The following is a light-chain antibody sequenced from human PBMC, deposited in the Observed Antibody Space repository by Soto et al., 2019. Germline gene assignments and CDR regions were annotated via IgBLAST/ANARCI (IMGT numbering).Light chain of an antibody. Sequence: QSALTQPASVSVSPGQSIAISCTGTSSDVGGYNYVSWYQQHPGKAPKLMIYDVSNRPSGVSNRFSGSKSGNTASLTISGLQAEDEADYYCSSFTSSNTYVFGTGTKLTVL. J-gene: IGLJ1*01. CDR1: SSDVGGYNY. CDR2: DVS. CDR3: SSFTSSNTYV. V-gene: IGLV2-14*01.